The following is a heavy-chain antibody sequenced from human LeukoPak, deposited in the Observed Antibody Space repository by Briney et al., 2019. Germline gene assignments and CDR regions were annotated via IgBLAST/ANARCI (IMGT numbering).Heavy chain of an antibody. CDR1: GFTFSNYA. Sequence: GGSLRLSCGASGFTFSNYAMSWVRQAPGKGLEWVSSISGSGGSTYYADSVKGRFTISRDNSKNTLYLQMNSLRAEDTAVYYCAKGQGSGWLIYYFDYWGQGTLVTVSS. V-gene: IGHV3-23*01. D-gene: IGHD6-19*01. J-gene: IGHJ4*02. CDR3: AKGQGSGWLIYYFDY. CDR2: ISGSGGST.